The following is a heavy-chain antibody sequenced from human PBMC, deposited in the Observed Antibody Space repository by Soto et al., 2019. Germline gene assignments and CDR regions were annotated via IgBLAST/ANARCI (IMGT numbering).Heavy chain of an antibody. CDR1: GYTFTKYG. Sequence: QVQLVQSGAEVKNPGASVKVSCKASGYTFTKYGIGWVRQAPGQGREWMGWISAYNGNTNYAQKLQGRVTMTTDTSTSTAYMELRSMRSDDTDVYYGAREVAAAGGEYDYWGQGTLVTVSS. CDR2: ISAYNGNT. CDR3: AREVAAAGGEYDY. J-gene: IGHJ4*02. V-gene: IGHV1-18*01. D-gene: IGHD6-13*01.